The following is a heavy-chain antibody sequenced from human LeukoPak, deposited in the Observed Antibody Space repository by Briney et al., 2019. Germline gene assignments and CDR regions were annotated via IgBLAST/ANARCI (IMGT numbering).Heavy chain of an antibody. CDR3: ARDGRRGY. CDR2: SSSSSSYI. D-gene: IGHD5-12*01. Sequence: PGGSLRLSCAASGFTFSSYSMNWVRQAPGKGLEWVSCSSSSSSYIYYADSVKGRFTISRDNAKNSLYLQMNSLRAEDTAVYYCARDGRRGYWGQGTLVTVSS. V-gene: IGHV3-21*01. CDR1: GFTFSSYS. J-gene: IGHJ4*02.